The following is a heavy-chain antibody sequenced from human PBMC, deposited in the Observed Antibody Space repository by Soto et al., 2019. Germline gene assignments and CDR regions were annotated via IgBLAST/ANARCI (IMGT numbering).Heavy chain of an antibody. CDR3: ARGGPRGFLEWLPHHYMDV. CDR2: IYSGGST. CDR1: GFTVSSNY. J-gene: IGHJ6*03. D-gene: IGHD3-3*01. Sequence: GGSLRLSCAASGFTVSSNYMSWVRQAPGKGLEWVSVIYSGGSTYYADSVKGRFTISRDNSKNTLYLQMNSLRAEDTAVYYCARGGPRGFLEWLPHHYMDVWGKGTTVTVSS. V-gene: IGHV3-66*01.